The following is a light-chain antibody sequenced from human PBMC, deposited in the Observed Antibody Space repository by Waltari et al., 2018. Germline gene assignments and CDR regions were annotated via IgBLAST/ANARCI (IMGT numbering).Light chain of an antibody. CDR1: SSDAGTYNS. CDR3: SSQSSDDVVL. Sequence: QSALTQPASVSGSPGQSITIPCTGISSDAGTYNSGSWYQAHPGQGPKVIIYDVSDRPSGVSARFSGSKSGNTASLTISGLQAEDEADYYCSSQSSDDVVLFGGGTKVTVL. CDR2: DVS. J-gene: IGLJ3*02. V-gene: IGLV2-14*03.